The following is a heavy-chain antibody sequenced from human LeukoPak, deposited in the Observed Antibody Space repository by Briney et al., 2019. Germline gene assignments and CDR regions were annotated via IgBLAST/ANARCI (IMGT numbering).Heavy chain of an antibody. CDR1: GGSISSGSYY. CDR2: IYTSGST. Sequence: SETLSLTCTVSGGSISSGSYYWSWIRRPAGKGLEWIGRIYTSGSTNYNPSLKSRVTISVDTSKNQFSLKLSSVTAADTAVFYCARHKMVRGIGCYYYMDVWGKGTTVTISS. D-gene: IGHD3-10*01. CDR3: ARHKMVRGIGCYYYMDV. V-gene: IGHV4-61*02. J-gene: IGHJ6*03.